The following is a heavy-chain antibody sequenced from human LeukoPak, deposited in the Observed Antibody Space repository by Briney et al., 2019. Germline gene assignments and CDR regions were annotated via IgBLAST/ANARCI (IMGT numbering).Heavy chain of an antibody. J-gene: IGHJ4*02. CDR3: ARDRGDGYNFWDDY. V-gene: IGHV1-69*04. D-gene: IGHD3-3*01. Sequence: SVKVSCKASGGTFSSYAISWVRQAPGQGLEWMGRIIPILGIANYAQKFQGRVTITADKSTSTAYMELSSLRSEDTAVYYCARDRGDGYNFWDDYWGQGTLVTVSS. CDR1: GGTFSSYA. CDR2: IIPILGIA.